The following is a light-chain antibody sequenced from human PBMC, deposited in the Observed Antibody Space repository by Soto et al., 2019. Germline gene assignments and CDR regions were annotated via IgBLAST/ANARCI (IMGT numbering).Light chain of an antibody. J-gene: IGKJ5*01. CDR3: QQYNNWPPIT. Sequence: TQSPQTLSLSMGETATLSCGSSQTVSSNLAWYQQKPGQAPRLLIYGASTRATGILARFSGSGSGTEFTLTISSLQSEDFAVYYCQQYNNWPPITFGQGTRLQIK. CDR1: QTVSSN. V-gene: IGKV3D-15*01. CDR2: GAS.